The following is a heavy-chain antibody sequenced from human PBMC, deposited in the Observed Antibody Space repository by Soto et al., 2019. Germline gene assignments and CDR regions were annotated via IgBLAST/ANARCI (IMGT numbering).Heavy chain of an antibody. V-gene: IGHV4-59*08. CDR2: IYYSGST. J-gene: IGHJ6*03. CDR3: ARLQDYNYYYMDV. Sequence: SETLSLTCTVSGGSISSYYWSWIRQPPGKGLEWIGYIYYSGSTNYNPSLKSRVTISVDTSKNQFSLKLSSVTAADTAVYYCARLQDYNYYYMDVWGKGTTVTVSS. CDR1: GGSISSYY.